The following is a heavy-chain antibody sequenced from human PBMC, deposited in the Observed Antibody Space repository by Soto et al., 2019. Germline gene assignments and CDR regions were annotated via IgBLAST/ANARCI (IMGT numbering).Heavy chain of an antibody. Sequence: GGSLRLSCAASGFTFSNAWMNWVRQAPGKGLEWVGRIKSKTDGGTTDYAAPVKGRFTISRDDSKKTLYLQMNSLKTKNTAGKYCPKDMGAAAVIKVFDIGGKGKMFPAS. D-gene: IGHD6-13*01. CDR1: GFTFSNAW. CDR3: PKDMGAAAVIKVFDI. CDR2: IKSKTDGGTT. V-gene: IGHV3-15*07. J-gene: IGHJ3*02.